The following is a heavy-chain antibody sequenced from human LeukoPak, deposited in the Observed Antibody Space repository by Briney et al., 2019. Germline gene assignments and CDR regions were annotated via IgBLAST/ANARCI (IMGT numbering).Heavy chain of an antibody. CDR3: ARDPDYGDSEYYFDY. CDR1: GFSFSNYV. J-gene: IGHJ4*02. V-gene: IGHV3-53*01. D-gene: IGHD4-17*01. CDR2: IYSGGST. Sequence: GGSLRLSRAASGFSFSNYVMSWVRQAPGKGLEWVSVIYSGGSTYYTDSVKGRFTISRDNSKNTLYLQMNSLRGEDTAVYHCARDPDYGDSEYYFDYWGQGTLVTVSS.